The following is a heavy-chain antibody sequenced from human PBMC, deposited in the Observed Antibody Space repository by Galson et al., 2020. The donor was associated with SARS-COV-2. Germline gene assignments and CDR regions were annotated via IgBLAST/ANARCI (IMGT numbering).Heavy chain of an antibody. V-gene: IGHV3-7*01. Sequence: GGSLRLSCAASGFTFSSYWMSWVRQAPGKGLEWVANIKQDGSEKYYVDSVKGRFTISRDNAKNSLYLQMNSLRAEDTAVYYCARDAELVFVGYGMDVWGQGTTVTVSS. J-gene: IGHJ6*02. CDR1: GFTFSSYW. D-gene: IGHD6-6*01. CDR2: IKQDGSEK. CDR3: ARDAELVFVGYGMDV.